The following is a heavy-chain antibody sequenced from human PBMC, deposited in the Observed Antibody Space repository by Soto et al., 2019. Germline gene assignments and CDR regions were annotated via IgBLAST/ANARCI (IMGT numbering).Heavy chain of an antibody. V-gene: IGHV3-23*01. CDR3: AKYVEIAGVDKYGMDV. J-gene: IGHJ6*01. CDR1: GFTFSSYA. D-gene: IGHD2-21*01. CDR2: ITNSGGTT. Sequence: GGSLRLSCAPSGFTFSSYAMSWVRQAPGKGLEWVSSITNSGGTTYYADSVKGRFTISRDNSKTTLYLQMSSLRAEDTAVYYCAKYVEIAGVDKYGMDVWGQGTTVTVSS.